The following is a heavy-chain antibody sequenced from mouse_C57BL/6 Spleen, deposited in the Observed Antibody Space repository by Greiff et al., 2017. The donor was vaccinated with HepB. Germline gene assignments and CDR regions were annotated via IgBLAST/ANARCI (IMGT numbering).Heavy chain of an antibody. CDR2: IDPSDSYT. Sequence: QVQLQQPGAELVMPGASVKLSCKASGYTFTSYWMHWVKQRPGQGLEWIGEIDPSDSYTNYNQKFKCKSTLTVDKSSSTAYMQLSSLTSEDSAVYYCATHYYYGSSSAMDYWGQGTSVTVSS. CDR3: ATHYYYGSSSAMDY. V-gene: IGHV1-69*01. J-gene: IGHJ4*01. D-gene: IGHD1-1*01. CDR1: GYTFTSYW.